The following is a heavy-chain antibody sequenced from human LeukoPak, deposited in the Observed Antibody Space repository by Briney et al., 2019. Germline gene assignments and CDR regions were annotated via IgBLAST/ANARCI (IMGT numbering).Heavy chain of an antibody. J-gene: IGHJ4*02. Sequence: GASVKVSCKASGYTFATSGISWVRQAPGQGLEWMGWISLHNGNTNYAQKLQGRVTMTTDTSTSTAYMELRSLRSDDTAVYYCARGDGGNWGKVGGGEYWGQGTLVTVSS. V-gene: IGHV1-18*01. D-gene: IGHD5-24*01. CDR3: ARGDGGNWGKVGGGEY. CDR2: ISLHNGNT. CDR1: GYTFATSG.